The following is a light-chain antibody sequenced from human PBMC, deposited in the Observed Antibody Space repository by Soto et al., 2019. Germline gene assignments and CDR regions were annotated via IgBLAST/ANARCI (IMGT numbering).Light chain of an antibody. CDR3: SSYTTRTTLYV. J-gene: IGLJ1*01. CDR2: EVS. Sequence: QSLLTQPASVSGSLGRSITISCPGTTRDVGSYNYVSWYQQHPGKAPTLMIYEVSNRPSGVSNRFSGSKSGDTASLTISGLQAEDEADYYCSSYTTRTTLYVFGTGTKVTVL. CDR1: TRDVGSYNY. V-gene: IGLV2-14*01.